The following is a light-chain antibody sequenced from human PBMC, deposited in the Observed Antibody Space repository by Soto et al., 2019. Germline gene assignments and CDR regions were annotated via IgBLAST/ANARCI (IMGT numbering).Light chain of an antibody. V-gene: IGKV3-15*01. CDR1: QSISNN. J-gene: IGKJ5*01. Sequence: IVMTQSPATLSVSPAERATLSCRASQSISNNLAWYQQKPGQAPRLLIYGASTRAPGITARFSGGGSGTEFTLTISSLQSEDFAVYYCQQYTNWPPITFGQGTRLEIK. CDR3: QQYTNWPPIT. CDR2: GAS.